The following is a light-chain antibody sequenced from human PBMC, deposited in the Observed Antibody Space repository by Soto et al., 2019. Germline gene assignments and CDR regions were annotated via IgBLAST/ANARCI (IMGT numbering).Light chain of an antibody. CDR1: QDINIY. CDR3: QQYDILPIT. CDR2: DAS. Sequence: DIPMTQSPSSLFASVGDRVTITCQATQDINIYLNWYQQKPGKAPNLLIYDASNLEIGVPSRFSGSGSGTHFTFPISSLQTEDIGTYYCQQYDILPITFGRGTRLEIK. J-gene: IGKJ5*01. V-gene: IGKV1-33*01.